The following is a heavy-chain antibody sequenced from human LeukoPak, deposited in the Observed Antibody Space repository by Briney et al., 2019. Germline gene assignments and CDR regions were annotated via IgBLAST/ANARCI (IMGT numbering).Heavy chain of an antibody. J-gene: IGHJ4*02. CDR3: AKGTPEGICRSSTSSPFDY. D-gene: IGHD2-2*01. Sequence: GGSLRLSCAASGFTFSSYAMSWVRQAPGKGLEWVSAISGSGGSTYYADSVKGRFTISRDNSKNTLYLQMNSLRAEDTAVYYCAKGTPEGICRSSTSSPFDYWGQGTLVTVSS. V-gene: IGHV3-23*01. CDR2: ISGSGGST. CDR1: GFTFSSYA.